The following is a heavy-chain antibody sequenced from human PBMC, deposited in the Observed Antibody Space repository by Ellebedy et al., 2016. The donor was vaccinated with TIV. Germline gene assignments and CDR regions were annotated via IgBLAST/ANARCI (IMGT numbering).Heavy chain of an antibody. J-gene: IGHJ5*02. CDR2: VYYTGTT. D-gene: IGHD5-12*01. V-gene: IGHV4-59*01. CDR3: AREGIVATMFIDP. CDR1: GGSITSYF. Sequence: MPGGSLRLSCTVSGGSITSYFWTWVRQPPGKGREWIGYVYYTGTTDYNPSLSSRVTISIDTSKSQFSLRLNSVTAADTAVYYCAREGIVATMFIDPWGPGTLVTVSS.